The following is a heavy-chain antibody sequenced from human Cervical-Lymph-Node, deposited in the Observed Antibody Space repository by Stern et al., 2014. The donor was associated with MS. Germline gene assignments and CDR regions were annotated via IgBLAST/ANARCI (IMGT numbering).Heavy chain of an antibody. CDR3: ATDRVVK. J-gene: IGHJ4*02. D-gene: IGHD3-10*01. Sequence: VQLVQSGAEVKKPGASVTVSCNVSGHPLSELAIHWLRQLPTRGLEWMGQFDPDDGETVYAKQFQGRLSMTEDSSRGTAYKTPTSLRSEDTAVYYCATDRVVKWGPGTLVTVSS. V-gene: IGHV1-24*01. CDR1: GHPLSELA. CDR2: FDPDDGET.